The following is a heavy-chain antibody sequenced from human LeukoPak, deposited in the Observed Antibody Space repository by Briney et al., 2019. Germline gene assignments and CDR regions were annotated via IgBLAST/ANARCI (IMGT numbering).Heavy chain of an antibody. D-gene: IGHD6-13*01. V-gene: IGHV3-11*01. CDR2: IISSRSTS. CDR3: ARGYSGPVFFDF. Sequence: GGSLRLSCAASGFTFSEYYMSWIRQAPGKGREGVASIISSRSTSYYSDSLRGRSTISKNNTRNSLFLKMNSLRGEDTAVYYCARGYSGPVFFDFWGQGTRATVSS. CDR1: GFTFSEYY. J-gene: IGHJ4*02.